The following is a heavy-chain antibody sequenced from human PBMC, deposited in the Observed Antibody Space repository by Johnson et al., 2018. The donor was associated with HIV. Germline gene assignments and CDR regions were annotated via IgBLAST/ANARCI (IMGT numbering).Heavy chain of an antibody. Sequence: VQLVESGGGVVQPGRSLRLSCAASGFTFSSYAMHWVRQAPGKGLEWVANIKQDGSETYYVDSVKGRLTISRDNAKKSLYLQMNSLRAEDTAVYYCARDGPWLQSQRDAFDIWGQGTMVTVSS. CDR3: ARDGPWLQSQRDAFDI. CDR1: GFTFSSYA. J-gene: IGHJ3*02. V-gene: IGHV3-7*01. D-gene: IGHD5-24*01. CDR2: IKQDGSET.